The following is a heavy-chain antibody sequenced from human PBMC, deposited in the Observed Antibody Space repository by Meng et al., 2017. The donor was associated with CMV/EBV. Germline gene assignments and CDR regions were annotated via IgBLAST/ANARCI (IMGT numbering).Heavy chain of an antibody. CDR2: IYYSGST. CDR3: ARGAGYSSSWYPYYYGMDV. Sequence: SETLSLTCTVSGGSISSYYWSWIRQPPGKGLEWIGYIYYSGSTNYNPSLKRRVTLSVDTSKNQFSLRLSSVTAADTAVYYCARGAGYSSSWYPYYYGMDVWGQGTTVTVSS. CDR1: GGSISSYY. J-gene: IGHJ6*02. V-gene: IGHV4-59*01. D-gene: IGHD6-13*01.